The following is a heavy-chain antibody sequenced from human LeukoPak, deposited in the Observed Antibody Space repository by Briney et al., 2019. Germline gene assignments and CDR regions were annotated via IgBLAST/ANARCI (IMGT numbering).Heavy chain of an antibody. D-gene: IGHD6-13*01. V-gene: IGHV3-30*02. J-gene: IGHJ4*02. CDR1: GVTFSSYG. CDR3: AKEDSSSWSIDY. Sequence: PGGSLRLSCAASGVTFSSYGMHWVRQAPGKGLEWVAFIRYDGSNKYYADSVKGRFTISRDNSKNTLYLQMNSLRAEDTAVYYCAKEDSSSWSIDYWGQGTLVTVSS. CDR2: IRYDGSNK.